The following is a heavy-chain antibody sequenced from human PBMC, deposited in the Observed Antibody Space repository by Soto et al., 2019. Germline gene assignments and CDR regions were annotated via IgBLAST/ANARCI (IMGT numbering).Heavy chain of an antibody. J-gene: IGHJ5*02. CDR2: SSSSSNTI. Sequence: EVQLVESGGGWVQPGGALRLSCAASGFTFSSYSMNWVRQAPGKGLEWVSYSSSSSNTIYYADSVKGRFTISRDNAKNSLYLQMNSLRAEDTAVYYCASTVSGWFAPWGQGTLVTVSS. D-gene: IGHD6-25*01. CDR1: GFTFSSYS. V-gene: IGHV3-48*01. CDR3: ASTVSGWFAP.